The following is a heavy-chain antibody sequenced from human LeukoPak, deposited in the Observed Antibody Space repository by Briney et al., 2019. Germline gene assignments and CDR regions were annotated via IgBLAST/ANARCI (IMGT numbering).Heavy chain of an antibody. CDR3: AREHYDSSGYPVFDY. Sequence: ASVKVSCKASGYTFTSYAMHWVRQAPGQRLEWMGWSNAGNGNTKYSQEFQGRATITRDTSASTAYMELSSLRSEDMAVYYCAREHYDSSGYPVFDYWGQGTLVTVSS. D-gene: IGHD3-22*01. V-gene: IGHV1-3*02. J-gene: IGHJ4*02. CDR2: SNAGNGNT. CDR1: GYTFTSYA.